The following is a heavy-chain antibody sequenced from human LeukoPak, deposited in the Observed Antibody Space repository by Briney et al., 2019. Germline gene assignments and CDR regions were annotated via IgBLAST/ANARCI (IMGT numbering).Heavy chain of an antibody. Sequence: PSETLSLTCTVSGGSISSSSYYWDWIRQPPGKGLEWIGSIYYSGSTNYNPSLKSRVTISVDTSKNQFSLKLSSVTAADTAVYYCARESARLVGIAAAPDAFDIWGQGTMVTVSS. CDR1: GGSISSSSYY. CDR2: IYYSGST. D-gene: IGHD6-13*01. J-gene: IGHJ3*02. CDR3: ARESARLVGIAAAPDAFDI. V-gene: IGHV4-39*07.